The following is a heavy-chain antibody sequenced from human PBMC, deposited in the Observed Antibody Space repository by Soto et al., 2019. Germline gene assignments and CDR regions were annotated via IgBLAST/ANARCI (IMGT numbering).Heavy chain of an antibody. CDR1: GDTFSTYA. CDR2: IVPIFGKT. V-gene: IGHV1-69*01. CDR3: GRDLKSGAFTAADH. D-gene: IGHD2-2*01. J-gene: IGHJ4*02. Sequence: QVQLVQSGAEVKKHGSSVKVSCKASGDTFSTYAFSWVRQAPGQGLEWMGEIVPIFGKTNYAQQFQDRVTITADELPNTAYMALSSLQAEDTAVYYWGRDLKSGAFTAADHWGQGTLGTVSS.